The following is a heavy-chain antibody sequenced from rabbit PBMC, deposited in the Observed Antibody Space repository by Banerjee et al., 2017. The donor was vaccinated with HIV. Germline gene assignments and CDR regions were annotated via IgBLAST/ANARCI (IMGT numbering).Heavy chain of an antibody. V-gene: IGHV1S40*01. J-gene: IGHJ4*01. Sequence: QSLEESGGGLVQPEGSLTLTCTASGFSFSSSYYMCWVRQAPGKGLEWIACIYAGSSGDTYYASWAKGRFTISKTSSSTVTLQMTSLTAADTATYFCARSDAGSNWGVNLWGQGTLVTVS. D-gene: IGHD4-2*01. CDR1: GFSFSSSYY. CDR3: ARSDAGSNWGVNL. CDR2: IYAGSSGDT.